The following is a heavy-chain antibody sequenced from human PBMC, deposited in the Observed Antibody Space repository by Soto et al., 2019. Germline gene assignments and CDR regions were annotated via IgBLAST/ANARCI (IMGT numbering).Heavy chain of an antibody. Sequence: ALLNVYWKASGYSLTSYRISWVRQAPGQGLEWMGWISAYNGNTNYAQKLQGRVTMTTDTSTSTAYMELRSLRSDDTAVYYCARDGSLFYGSGNAPGPSYWGQGPLVTVSS. CDR2: ISAYNGNT. D-gene: IGHD3-10*01. CDR3: ARDGSLFYGSGNAPGPSY. J-gene: IGHJ4*02. CDR1: GYSLTSYR. V-gene: IGHV1-18*04.